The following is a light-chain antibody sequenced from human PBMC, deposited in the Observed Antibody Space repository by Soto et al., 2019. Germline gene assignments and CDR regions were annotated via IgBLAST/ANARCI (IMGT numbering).Light chain of an antibody. J-gene: IGKJ4*01. CDR3: QESYTSPAVS. V-gene: IGKV1-39*01. Sequence: DIQMTQTPSSLSASVGDRVTITCRASQSIDNYLNLYQHKPGEAPKLLIYGTSTLQTGVPLRFSGSGSGTDFTLTISSLQAEDFATYFCQESYTSPAVSFGGGTKVDIK. CDR1: QSIDNY. CDR2: GTS.